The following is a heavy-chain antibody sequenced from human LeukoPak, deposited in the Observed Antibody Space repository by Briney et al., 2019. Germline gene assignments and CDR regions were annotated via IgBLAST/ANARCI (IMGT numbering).Heavy chain of an antibody. CDR3: ARGCDDSSGYYQYYFDY. V-gene: IGHV4-4*02. CDR1: GGSISSTNW. Sequence: SETLSLTCAVSGGSISSTNWWSWVRQPPGKGLEWIGEIYHSGITNYNPSLKSRVTISVDTSKNQFSLKLSSVTAADTAVYYCARGCDDSSGYYQYYFDYWGQGTLVTVSS. D-gene: IGHD3-22*01. J-gene: IGHJ4*02. CDR2: IYHSGIT.